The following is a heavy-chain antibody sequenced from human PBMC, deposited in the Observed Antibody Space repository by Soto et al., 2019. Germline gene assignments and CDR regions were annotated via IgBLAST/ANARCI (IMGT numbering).Heavy chain of an antibody. J-gene: IGHJ2*01. Sequence: PGGSLRLSCAASGFTFSSYWMSWVRQAPGKGLEWVANIKQDGSEKYYVDSVKGRFTISRDNAENSLYLQMNSLRAEDTAVYYCARDSSKGVWYFDLWGRGTLVTVSS. D-gene: IGHD6-13*01. CDR3: ARDSSKGVWYFDL. V-gene: IGHV3-7*01. CDR2: IKQDGSEK. CDR1: GFTFSSYW.